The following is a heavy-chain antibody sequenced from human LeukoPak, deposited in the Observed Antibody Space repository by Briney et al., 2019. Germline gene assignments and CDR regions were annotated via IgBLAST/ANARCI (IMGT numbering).Heavy chain of an antibody. D-gene: IGHD1-7*01. J-gene: IGHJ4*02. CDR3: TQTGNYPSNFDF. V-gene: IGHV3-15*01. CDR2: IKSKSAGETI. Sequence: PGGSLRLSCAVSGLYFTNAWMSWVRQAPGRGLEWVARIKSKSAGETIDYAAPAKGRFTISRDDSRNTLFLQMNSLEIEDTALYYCTQTGNYPSNFDFWGQGTLVTVSS. CDR1: GLYFTNAW.